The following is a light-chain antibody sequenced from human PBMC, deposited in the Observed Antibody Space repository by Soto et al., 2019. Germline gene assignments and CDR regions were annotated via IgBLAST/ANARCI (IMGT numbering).Light chain of an antibody. CDR2: GNS. V-gene: IGLV1-40*01. CDR3: QSYDSSLSGYD. Sequence: QSALTQPPSVSGAPGQRVTSSCTGSSSNIGAGYDVHWYQQLPGTAPKLLIYGNSNRPSGVPDRFSGSKSGTSASLAITGLHAEDEADYYCQSYDSSLSGYDFGTGTKVTVL. J-gene: IGLJ1*01. CDR1: SSNIGAGYD.